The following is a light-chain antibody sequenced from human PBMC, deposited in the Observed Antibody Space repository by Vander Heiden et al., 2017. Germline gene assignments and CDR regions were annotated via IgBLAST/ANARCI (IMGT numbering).Light chain of an antibody. V-gene: IGLV2-14*01. Sequence: QAALTQHVSVSGSPGQSITISCTGSLNDIGADNYVSWYQQHPGKAPKLIIYDVIYRPSGISDRFSGSKSGNTASLSISGLQPEDEADYYCNSRTPTTHVVFGGGTKVTVL. J-gene: IGLJ3*02. CDR3: NSRTPTTHVV. CDR2: DVI. CDR1: LNDIGADNY.